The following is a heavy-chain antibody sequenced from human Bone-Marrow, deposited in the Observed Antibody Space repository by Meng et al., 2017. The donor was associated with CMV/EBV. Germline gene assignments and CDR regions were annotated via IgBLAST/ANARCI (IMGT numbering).Heavy chain of an antibody. D-gene: IGHD3-22*01. CDR2: IYSGGSST. J-gene: IGHJ4*02. V-gene: IGHV3-23*03. Sequence: GESLKISCAASGFTFSSYAMSWVRQAPGKGLEWVSVIYSGGSSTYYADSVKGRFTISRDNSKNTLYLQMNSLRAEDTAVYYCAKDEYYYDSSVGAWGQGTLVTFSS. CDR3: AKDEYYYDSSVGA. CDR1: GFTFSSYA.